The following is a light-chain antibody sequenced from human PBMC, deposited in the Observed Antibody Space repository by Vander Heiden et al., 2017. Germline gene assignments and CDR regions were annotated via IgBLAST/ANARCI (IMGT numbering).Light chain of an antibody. Sequence: DFHMTQSPSSLSASVGDRVTITCRASQSISSYVNWYQQKPGKAPKLLIYAASSLQSGVPSRFSGSGSGTDFTLTISSLQPEDFATYYCQQSDSTPFTFGHGTKVDIK. J-gene: IGKJ3*01. V-gene: IGKV1-39*01. CDR3: QQSDSTPFT. CDR2: AAS. CDR1: QSISSY.